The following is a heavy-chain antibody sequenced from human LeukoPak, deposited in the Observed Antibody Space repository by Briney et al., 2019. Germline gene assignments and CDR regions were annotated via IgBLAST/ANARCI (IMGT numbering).Heavy chain of an antibody. Sequence: GGSLRLSCAASGFTFSSYAMHWVRQAPGKGLEWVAVISYDGSNKYYADSVKGRFTISRDNSKNTLYLQMNSLRAEDTAVYYCARDRVSYYDFWSGYSDAFDIWGQGTMVTVSS. CDR2: ISYDGSNK. CDR3: ARDRVSYYDFWSGYSDAFDI. V-gene: IGHV3-30-3*01. D-gene: IGHD3-3*01. CDR1: GFTFSSYA. J-gene: IGHJ3*02.